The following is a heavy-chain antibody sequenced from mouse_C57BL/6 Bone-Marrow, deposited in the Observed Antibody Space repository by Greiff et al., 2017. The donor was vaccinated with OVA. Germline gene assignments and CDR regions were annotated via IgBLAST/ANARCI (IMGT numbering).Heavy chain of an antibody. D-gene: IGHD1-1*01. Sequence: EVHLVESGPGLVKPSQSLSLTCSVTGYSITSGYYWNWIRQFPGNKLEWMGYISYDGSNNYNPSLKNRISITRDTSKNQFFLKLNSVTTEDTATYYCARGDYYYGSSPFFDYWGQGTTLTVSS. V-gene: IGHV3-6*01. J-gene: IGHJ2*01. CDR3: ARGDYYYGSSPFFDY. CDR2: ISYDGSN. CDR1: GYSITSGYY.